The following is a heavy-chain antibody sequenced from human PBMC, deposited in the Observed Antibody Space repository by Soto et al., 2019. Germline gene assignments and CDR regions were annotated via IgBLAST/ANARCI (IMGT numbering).Heavy chain of an antibody. J-gene: IGHJ6*02. CDR1: GYSFTSYW. CDR2: IDPSDSYT. CDR3: ARLVRYNWNQNYYYYGMDV. D-gene: IGHD1-20*01. Sequence: PGESLKISCKGSGYSFTSYWISWVRQMPGKGLEWMGRIDPSDSYTNYSPSFQGHVTISADKSISTAYLQWSSPKASDTAMYYCARLVRYNWNQNYYYYGMDVWGQGTTVTVSS. V-gene: IGHV5-10-1*01.